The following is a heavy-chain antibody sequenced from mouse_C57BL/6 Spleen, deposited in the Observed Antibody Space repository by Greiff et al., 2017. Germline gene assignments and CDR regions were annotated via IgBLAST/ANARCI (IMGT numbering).Heavy chain of an antibody. CDR3: ARFDGYYVRYFDV. CDR2: INPSNGGT. V-gene: IGHV1-53*01. CDR1: GYTFTSYW. Sequence: QVQLQQPGTELVKPGAPVKLSCKASGYTFTSYWMHWVKQRPGQGLEWIGNINPSNGGTNYNEKFKSKATLTVDKSSSTAYMQLSSLTSEDSAVYYCARFDGYYVRYFDVWGTGTTVTVSS. J-gene: IGHJ1*03. D-gene: IGHD2-3*01.